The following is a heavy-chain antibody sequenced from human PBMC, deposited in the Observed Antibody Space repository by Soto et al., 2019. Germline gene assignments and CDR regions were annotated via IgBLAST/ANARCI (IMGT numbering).Heavy chain of an antibody. CDR1: GFTFSSYA. CDR2: VSAGGTSA. J-gene: IGHJ4*02. CDR3: AGRCSGGRCSPFDN. D-gene: IGHD2-15*01. Sequence: EVQLLESGGGLVQPGGSLRLSCAASGFTFSSYAMGWVRQAPGKGLEWVSAVSAGGTSAYYVASVEGRFTISRDNSKNTLYLQMNSLRVEDTARYYCAGRCSGGRCSPFDNWGQGTLVTVAS. V-gene: IGHV3-23*01.